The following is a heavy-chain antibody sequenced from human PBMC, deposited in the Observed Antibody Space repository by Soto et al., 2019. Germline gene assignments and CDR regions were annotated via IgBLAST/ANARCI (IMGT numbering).Heavy chain of an antibody. Sequence: VGSLRLSCAASGFTFSSYGMHWVRQAPGKGLEWVAVIWYDGSNKYYADSVKGRFTISRDNSKNTLYLQMNSLRAEDTAVYYCARGQYSGYDSFDYWGQGTLVTVSS. CDR2: IWYDGSNK. CDR3: ARGQYSGYDSFDY. V-gene: IGHV3-33*01. CDR1: GFTFSSYG. J-gene: IGHJ4*02. D-gene: IGHD5-12*01.